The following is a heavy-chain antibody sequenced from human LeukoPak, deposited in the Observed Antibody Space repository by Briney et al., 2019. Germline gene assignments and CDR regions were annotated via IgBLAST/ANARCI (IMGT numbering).Heavy chain of an antibody. V-gene: IGHV3-30*04. J-gene: IGHJ4*02. CDR1: GFTFSSYA. CDR3: ARGRPRDYFDS. CDR2: ISYDGSNK. D-gene: IGHD5-24*01. Sequence: GGSLRLSCAASGFTFSSYAMHWVRQAPGKGLEWVAVISYDGSNKYYADSVKGRFTISRDNSKNTLYLQMNSLRAEDTAVYYCARGRPRDYFDSWGQGILVTVAS.